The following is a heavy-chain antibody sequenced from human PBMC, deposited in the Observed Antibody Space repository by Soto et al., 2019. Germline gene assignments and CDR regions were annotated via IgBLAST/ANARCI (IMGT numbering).Heavy chain of an antibody. J-gene: IGHJ4*02. D-gene: IGHD3-22*01. CDR2: INAGNGNT. Sequence: ASVKVSCKASGYTFTSYAMHWVRQAPGQRLEWMGWINAGNGNTKYSQEFQGRVTITRDTSASTAYMELNSLRSEDTAVYYCARSSSYYFIDDYWGQGTLVPISS. CDR3: ARSSSYYFIDDY. V-gene: IGHV1-3*01. CDR1: GYTFTSYA.